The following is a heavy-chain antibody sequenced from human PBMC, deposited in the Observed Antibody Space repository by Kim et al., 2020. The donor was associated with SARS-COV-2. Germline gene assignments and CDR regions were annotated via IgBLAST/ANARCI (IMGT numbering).Heavy chain of an antibody. CDR2: IYTSGST. CDR1: GGSISSYY. J-gene: IGHJ3*02. CDR3: ARDGKHIVVVPAAIYPDHDAFDI. Sequence: SETLSLTCTVSGGSISSYYWSWIRQPAGKGLEWIGRIYTSGSTNYNPSLKSRVTMSVDTSKNQFSLKLSSVTAADTAVYYCARDGKHIVVVPAAIYPDHDAFDIWGQGTIVTVSS. D-gene: IGHD2-2*02. V-gene: IGHV4-4*07.